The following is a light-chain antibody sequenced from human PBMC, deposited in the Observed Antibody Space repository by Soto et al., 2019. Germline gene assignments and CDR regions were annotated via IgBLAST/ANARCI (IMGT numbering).Light chain of an antibody. J-gene: IGKJ2*01. CDR2: LGS. Sequence: DIVMTQSPLSLPVTPGEPASISCRSSQSLLHSNGYNYLDWYLQKPGQSPQLLIYLGSNRASGVPDRFSGSGSGTEFTLTISRVEAEDVGVYYCLQALQTPYTFGPGTKLAI. V-gene: IGKV2-28*01. CDR3: LQALQTPYT. CDR1: QSLLHSNGYNY.